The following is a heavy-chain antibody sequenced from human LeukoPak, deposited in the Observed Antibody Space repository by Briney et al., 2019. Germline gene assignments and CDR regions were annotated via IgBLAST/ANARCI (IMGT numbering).Heavy chain of an antibody. CDR2: INHSAST. Sequence: PSETLSLTCAVYGGSFSGYYWSWIRQLPGKGLEWIGEINHSASTNYNPSLKSRVTISVDTSKNQFSLKLSSVTAADTAVYYCARLEMATITVAAYFDYWGQGTLVTVSS. V-gene: IGHV4-34*01. CDR3: ARLEMATITVAAYFDY. J-gene: IGHJ4*02. CDR1: GGSFSGYY. D-gene: IGHD5-24*01.